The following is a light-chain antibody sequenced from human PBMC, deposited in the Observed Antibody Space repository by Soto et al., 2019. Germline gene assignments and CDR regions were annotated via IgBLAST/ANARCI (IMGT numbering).Light chain of an antibody. V-gene: IGLV2-14*03. CDR1: SSDVGSSNY. Sequence: QSALTQPASVSGSPGQSITISCTGTSSDVGSSNYVSWYQHHPGKAPQLIIFDVSDRPSGVSHRFSGSKSGNTASLIISGLLAEDEAYYYCSSYIRGNSGVFGGGTKLTVL. CDR3: SSYIRGNSGV. CDR2: DVS. J-gene: IGLJ3*02.